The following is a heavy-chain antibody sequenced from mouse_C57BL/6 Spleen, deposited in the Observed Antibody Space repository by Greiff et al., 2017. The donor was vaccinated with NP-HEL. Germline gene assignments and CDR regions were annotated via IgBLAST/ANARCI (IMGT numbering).Heavy chain of an antibody. CDR3: ARGLRRRDYYAMDY. D-gene: IGHD2-4*01. Sequence: EVQLQQSGPELVKPGASVKISCKASGYTFTDYYMNWVKQSHGKSLEWIGDINPNNGGTSYNQKFKGKATLTVDKSSSTAYMELRSLTSEDSAVYYCARGLRRRDYYAMDYWGQGTSVTVSS. CDR2: INPNNGGT. V-gene: IGHV1-26*01. CDR1: GYTFTDYY. J-gene: IGHJ4*01.